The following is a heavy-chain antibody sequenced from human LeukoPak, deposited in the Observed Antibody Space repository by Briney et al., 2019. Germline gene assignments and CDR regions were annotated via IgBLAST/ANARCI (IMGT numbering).Heavy chain of an antibody. D-gene: IGHD4-17*01. CDR2: ISYDGSNK. Sequence: QSGGSLRLSCAASGFTFSSYSMNWVRQAPGKGLEWVAVISYDGSNKYYADSVKGRFTISRDNSKNTLYLQMNSLRAEDTAVYYCALYGDYGRFDYWGQGTLVTVSS. CDR3: ALYGDYGRFDY. V-gene: IGHV3-30*03. J-gene: IGHJ4*02. CDR1: GFTFSSYS.